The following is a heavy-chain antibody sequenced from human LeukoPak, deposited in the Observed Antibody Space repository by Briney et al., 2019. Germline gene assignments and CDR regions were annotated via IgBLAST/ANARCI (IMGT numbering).Heavy chain of an antibody. V-gene: IGHV4-39*01. D-gene: IGHD2-2*01. J-gene: IGHJ3*02. CDR3: ARQVVPAAILDAFDI. CDR1: GGSISSSSYY. Sequence: SETLSLTCTVSGGSISSSSYYWGWIRQPPGKGLEWIGSIYYSGSTYYNPSLKSRVTISVDTSKNQFSLKLSSVTAADTAVYYCARQVVPAAILDAFDIWGQGTMVTVSS. CDR2: IYYSGST.